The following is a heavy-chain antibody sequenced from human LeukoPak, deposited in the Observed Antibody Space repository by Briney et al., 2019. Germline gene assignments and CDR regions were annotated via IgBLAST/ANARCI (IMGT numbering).Heavy chain of an antibody. V-gene: IGHV3-23*01. Sequence: GGSLRLSCAASGFTFSSYAMSWVRQAPGKGLEWVSAISGSGGSTYYADSVNGRFTISRDNSKNTLYLQMNSPRAEDTAVYYCAKDISSSTLFDYWGQGTLVTVSS. CDR3: AKDISSSTLFDY. J-gene: IGHJ4*02. CDR2: ISGSGGST. CDR1: GFTFSSYA. D-gene: IGHD6-13*01.